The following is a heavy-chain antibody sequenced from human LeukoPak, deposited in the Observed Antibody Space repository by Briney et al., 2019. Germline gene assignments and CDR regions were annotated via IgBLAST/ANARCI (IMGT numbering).Heavy chain of an antibody. CDR2: ISGNDEGT. V-gene: IGHV3-23*01. J-gene: IGHJ4*02. D-gene: IGHD3-10*01. Sequence: GGSLRLSCVASGFTFSTYGMTWVRQAPGKGLEWVSGISGNDEGTYYADSVKGRFTISRDNSKNTLYLQMNSLRAVDTAVYYCAKRGPIYSASPGNYFDYWGQGTLVTVSS. CDR3: AKRGPIYSASPGNYFDY. CDR1: GFTFSTYG.